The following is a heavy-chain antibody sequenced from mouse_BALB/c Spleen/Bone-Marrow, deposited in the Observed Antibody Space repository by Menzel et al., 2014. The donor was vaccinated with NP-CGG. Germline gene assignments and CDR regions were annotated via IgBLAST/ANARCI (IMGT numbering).Heavy chain of an antibody. CDR3: ARHGYGNYVAMDY. CDR1: GYSFTGYT. Sequence: VQLKQSGPELVKPGASMKISCKASGYSFTGYTMNWVKQSHGKNLEWIGLINPYDGGTSYNQKFKGKATLTVDKSSSTAYMDPLSLTSEDTAVYYCARHGYGNYVAMDYWGQGTSVTVSS. J-gene: IGHJ4*01. V-gene: IGHV1-18*01. CDR2: INPYDGGT. D-gene: IGHD2-10*02.